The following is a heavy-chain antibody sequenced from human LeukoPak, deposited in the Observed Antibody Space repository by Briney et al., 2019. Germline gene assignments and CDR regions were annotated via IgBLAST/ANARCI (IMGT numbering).Heavy chain of an antibody. Sequence: GGSLRLSCAASGFTFSSFALYWVGQAPGKGLEWVSFIYSDNTHYSDSVKGRFTISRDNTKNTLYLQMNSLRAEDTAVYYCARRAGAYSHPYDYWGQGTLVTVSS. D-gene: IGHD4/OR15-4a*01. J-gene: IGHJ4*02. CDR1: GFTFSSFA. V-gene: IGHV3-53*01. CDR3: ARRAGAYSHPYDY. CDR2: IYSDNT.